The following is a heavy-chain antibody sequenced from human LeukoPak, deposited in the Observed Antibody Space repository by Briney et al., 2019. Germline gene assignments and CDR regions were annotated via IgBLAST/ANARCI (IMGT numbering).Heavy chain of an antibody. J-gene: IGHJ5*02. CDR3: AKEYSSGWYEANWFDP. D-gene: IGHD6-19*01. CDR2: MSSSSGLI. V-gene: IGHV3-21*01. Sequence: GGSLRLSCAASGFTFSRYSMNWVRQAPGKGLEWVSSMSSSSGLIYYGDSVKGRFTISRDNSKNTLYLQMNSLRAEDTAVYYCAKEYSSGWYEANWFDPWGQGTLVTVSS. CDR1: GFTFSRYS.